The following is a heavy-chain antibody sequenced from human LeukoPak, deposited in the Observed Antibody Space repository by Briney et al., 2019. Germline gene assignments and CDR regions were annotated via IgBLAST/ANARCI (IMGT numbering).Heavy chain of an antibody. V-gene: IGHV1-2*02. CDR1: GYTFTGYY. Sequence: GASVTVSCKASGYTFTGYYMHWVRQAPGQGLEWMGWINPNSGGTNYAQKFQGRVTMTRDTSISIAYMELSRLRSDDTAVYYCARDKVTDSTGYYGPPGPGSSFDIWGQGTMVTVSS. J-gene: IGHJ3*02. D-gene: IGHD3-22*01. CDR3: ARDKVTDSTGYYGPPGPGSSFDI. CDR2: INPNSGGT.